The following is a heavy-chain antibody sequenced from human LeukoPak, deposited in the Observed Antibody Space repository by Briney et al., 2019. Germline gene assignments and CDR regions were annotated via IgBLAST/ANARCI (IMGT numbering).Heavy chain of an antibody. V-gene: IGHV3-30-3*01. J-gene: IGHJ6*02. CDR1: GFTFSSYA. CDR3: AKDIRSGSYDLYYYYYYGMDV. Sequence: PGGSLRLSCAASGFTFSSYAMHWVRQAPGKGLEWVAVISYDGSNKYYADSVKGRFTISRDNSKNTLYLQVNSLRAEDTAVYYCAKDIRSGSYDLYYYYYYGMDVWGQGTTVTVSS. CDR2: ISYDGSNK. D-gene: IGHD1-26*01.